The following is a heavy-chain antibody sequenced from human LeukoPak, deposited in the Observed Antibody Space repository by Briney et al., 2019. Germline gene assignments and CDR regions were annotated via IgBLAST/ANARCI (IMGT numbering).Heavy chain of an antibody. CDR2: LRGRGGGT. Sequence: GGSPRHSCAAPGFTFSRYAMSWVRQAPGKGLGWVSYLRGRGGGTYYADSVKGRFTISRDESKNTVYLQMNSLRAEDTAVYYCAKDPEYISGRSPFDYWGQGTLVTVS. V-gene: IGHV3-23*01. CDR3: AKDPEYISGRSPFDY. D-gene: IGHD6-19*01. J-gene: IGHJ4*02. CDR1: GFTFSRYA.